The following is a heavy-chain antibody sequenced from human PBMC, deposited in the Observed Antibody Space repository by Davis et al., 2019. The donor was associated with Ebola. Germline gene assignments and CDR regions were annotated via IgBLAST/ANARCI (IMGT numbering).Heavy chain of an antibody. D-gene: IGHD6-19*01. Sequence: GESLKISCAASGFTFSSYGMHWVRQAPGKGLEWVAVISYDGSNKYYADSVKGRFTISRDNSKNTLYLQMNSLRAEDTAVYYCARDSGSGWSYYYGMDVWGQGTTVTVSS. CDR1: GFTFSSYG. V-gene: IGHV3-30*03. J-gene: IGHJ6*02. CDR2: ISYDGSNK. CDR3: ARDSGSGWSYYYGMDV.